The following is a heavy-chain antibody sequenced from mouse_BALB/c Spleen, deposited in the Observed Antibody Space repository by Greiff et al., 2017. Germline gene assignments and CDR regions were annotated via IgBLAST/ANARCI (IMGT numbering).Heavy chain of an antibody. CDR3: ARDYYGNPGGYYAMDY. CDR2: IDPANGNT. CDR1: GFNIKDTY. D-gene: IGHD2-1*01. J-gene: IGHJ4*01. V-gene: IGHV14-3*02. Sequence: VQLQQSGAELVKPGASVKLSCTASGFNIKDTYMHWVKQRPEQGLEWIGRIDPANGNTKYDPKFQGKATITADTSSNTAYLQLSSLTSEDTAVYYCARDYYGNPGGYYAMDYWGQGTSVTVSS.